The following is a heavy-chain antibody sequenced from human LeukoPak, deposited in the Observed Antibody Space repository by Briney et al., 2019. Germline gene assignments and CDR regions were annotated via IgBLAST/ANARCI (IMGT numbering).Heavy chain of an antibody. CDR2: INTKTGNP. Sequence: ASVKVSCKASGYTFTSYTLNWVRQAPGQGLEWMGWINTKTGNPTYAQAFTGRFVLSLNHSDNSAYLQITSLTAEDSASYYCARGLIESGSDGGDHYYQNYMDVWGTGTTVTVSS. CDR1: GYTFTSYT. CDR3: ARGLIESGSDGGDHYYQNYMDV. J-gene: IGHJ6*03. V-gene: IGHV7-4-1*02. D-gene: IGHD1-26*01.